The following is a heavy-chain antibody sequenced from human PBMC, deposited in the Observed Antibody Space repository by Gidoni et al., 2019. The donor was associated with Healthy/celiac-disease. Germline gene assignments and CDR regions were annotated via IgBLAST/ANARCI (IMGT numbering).Heavy chain of an antibody. Sequence: QVTLTESGPVLVKPTETLTLTCTVSGFSLSNARMGVSWIRQPPGKALEWLAHILSNDEKSYSTSLKSRLTISKDTSKSQVVLTMTNMDPVDTATYYCARTHYDPDAFDIWGQGTMVTVSS. D-gene: IGHD3-22*01. J-gene: IGHJ3*02. CDR2: ILSNDEK. CDR1: GFSLSNARMG. CDR3: ARTHYDPDAFDI. V-gene: IGHV2-26*01.